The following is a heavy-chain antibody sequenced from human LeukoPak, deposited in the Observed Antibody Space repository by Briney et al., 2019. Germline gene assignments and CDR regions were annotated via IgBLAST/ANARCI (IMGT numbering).Heavy chain of an antibody. D-gene: IGHD2-2*01. J-gene: IGHJ4*02. CDR1: GGPISSQY. CDR3: TKDTYCSGTTCNGGPGDY. CDR2: IYASGST. Sequence: PSETLSLTCTVSGGPISSQYWSWIRQPAGKGLEWIGRIYASGSTNYNPSLKSRVTMSVDTSKNQFSLKLSSVTAADTAVFYCTKDTYCSGTTCNGGPGDYWGQGILVTVSS. V-gene: IGHV4-4*07.